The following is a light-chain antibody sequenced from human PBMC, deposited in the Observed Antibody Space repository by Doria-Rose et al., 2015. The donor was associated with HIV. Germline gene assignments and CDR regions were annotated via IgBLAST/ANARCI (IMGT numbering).Light chain of an antibody. CDR1: QSFSSTY. V-gene: IGKV3-20*01. CDR2: DGS. Sequence: TQSPGTLSLSPGERAALSCKASQSFSSTYLAWYQQKPGQAPSLLIYDGSTRATGIPDRFSASGSGTDFTLTINRLEPEDFALYYCHQYGTSWTFGQGTKVEI. J-gene: IGKJ1*01. CDR3: HQYGTSWT.